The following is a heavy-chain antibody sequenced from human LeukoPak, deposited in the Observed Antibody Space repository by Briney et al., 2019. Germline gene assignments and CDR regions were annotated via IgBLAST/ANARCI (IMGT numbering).Heavy chain of an antibody. CDR1: GFTFNNYW. Sequence: PGGSLRLSCAASGFTFNNYWMHWVRQVPGRGLQWVSRINKDGSLTNYAESVKGRFTVSRDNAKNTLYLQMNSLRAEDTAIYYCAISYRDYWGQGTQVTVSS. CDR3: AISYRDY. V-gene: IGHV3-74*01. CDR2: INKDGSLT. D-gene: IGHD3-16*02. J-gene: IGHJ4*02.